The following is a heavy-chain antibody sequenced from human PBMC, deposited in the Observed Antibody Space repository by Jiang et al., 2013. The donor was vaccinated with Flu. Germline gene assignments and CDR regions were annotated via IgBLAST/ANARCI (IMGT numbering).Heavy chain of an antibody. CDR3: ARMGRRGYDLDY. CDR1: GGSISSYY. V-gene: IGHV4-59*01. CDR2: IYYSGST. J-gene: IGHJ4*02. D-gene: IGHD5-12*01. Sequence: LVKPSETLPLTCTVSGGSISSYYWSWIRQPPGKGLEWIGYIYYSGSTNYNPSLKSRVTISVDTSKNQFSLKLSSVTAADTAVYYCARMGRRGYDLDYWGQGTLVTVSS.